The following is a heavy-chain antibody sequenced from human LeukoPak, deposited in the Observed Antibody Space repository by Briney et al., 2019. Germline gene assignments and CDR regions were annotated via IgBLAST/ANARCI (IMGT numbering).Heavy chain of an antibody. CDR3: ARVLRTYYYDSSGYYYDY. Sequence: GGSLRLSCAASGFTFSSYWMSWVRQAPGKGLEWVANIKQDGSEKYYVDSVKGRFTISRDNAKNSLYLQMNSLRVEDTAVYYCARVLRTYYYDSSGYYYDYWGQGTLVTVSS. CDR1: GFTFSSYW. J-gene: IGHJ4*02. V-gene: IGHV3-7*01. D-gene: IGHD3-22*01. CDR2: IKQDGSEK.